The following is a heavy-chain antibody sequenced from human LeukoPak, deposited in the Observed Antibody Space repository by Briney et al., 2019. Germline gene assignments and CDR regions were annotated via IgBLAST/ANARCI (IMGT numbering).Heavy chain of an antibody. J-gene: IGHJ4*02. D-gene: IGHD5-12*01. CDR1: GYTFTSYG. CDR2: ISAYNGNT. Sequence: GASVKVSCKASGYTFTSYGISWVRQAPGQGLEWMGWISAYNGNTNYAQKFQGRATITTDESTSTAYMERSSLRSEDTAVYYCARGPYSGYESPLDYWGQGTLVTVSS. CDR3: ARGPYSGYESPLDY. V-gene: IGHV1-18*01.